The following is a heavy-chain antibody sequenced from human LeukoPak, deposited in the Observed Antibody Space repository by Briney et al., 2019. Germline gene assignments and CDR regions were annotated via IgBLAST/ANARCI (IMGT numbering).Heavy chain of an antibody. J-gene: IGHJ5*02. Sequence: GGSLRLSCAASGFTFSSYSMNWVRQAPGKGLEWVSSISSSSSYIYYADSVKGRFTISRDNAKNSLYLQMNSLRAEDTAVYYCARGAEEYWYRHWGQGTLVTVSS. CDR1: GFTFSSYS. CDR2: ISSSSSYI. CDR3: ARGAEEYWYRH. V-gene: IGHV3-21*01. D-gene: IGHD3-16*01.